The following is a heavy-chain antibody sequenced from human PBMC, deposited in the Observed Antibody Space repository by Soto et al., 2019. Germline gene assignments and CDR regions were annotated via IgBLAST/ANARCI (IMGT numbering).Heavy chain of an antibody. V-gene: IGHV4-34*01. CDR1: GGSFSGYY. CDR2: INHSGST. J-gene: IGHJ5*02. D-gene: IGHD2-2*01. CDR3: ARGHRVVVVPAAYNWFDP. Sequence: QVQLQQWGAGLLKPSETLSLTCAVYGGSFSGYYWSWIRQPPGKGLEWIGEINHSGSTNYNPSLKSRVTIPVDTSKNQFSLKLSSVTAADTAVYYCARGHRVVVVPAAYNWFDPWGQGTLVTVSS.